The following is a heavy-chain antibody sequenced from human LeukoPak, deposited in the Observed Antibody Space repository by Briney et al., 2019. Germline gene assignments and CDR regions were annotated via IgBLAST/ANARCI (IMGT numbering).Heavy chain of an antibody. Sequence: GGSLRLSCAASGFTFSSYAMSWVRQAPGKGVEWGSGISGSGGRTYYADSVKGGFTISRENSKNTLYMQKNSLSAEDTAVYYCARETGIAAAGFDHWGQGTLVTVSS. CDR1: GFTFSSYA. CDR2: ISGSGGRT. CDR3: ARETGIAAAGFDH. D-gene: IGHD6-13*01. V-gene: IGHV3-23*01. J-gene: IGHJ5*02.